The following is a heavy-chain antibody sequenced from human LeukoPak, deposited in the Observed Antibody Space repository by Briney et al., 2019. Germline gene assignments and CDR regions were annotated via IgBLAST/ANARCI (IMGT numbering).Heavy chain of an antibody. J-gene: IGHJ6*02. CDR3: ARDPGGNYYGMDV. CDR1: GGTFSSYA. Sequence: SVKVSCKAPGGTFSSYAISWVRQAPGQGLEWMGGIIPIFGTANYAQKFQGRVTITADESTSTAYMELSSLRSEDTAVYYCARDPGGNYYGMDVWGQGTTVTVSS. D-gene: IGHD3-10*01. CDR2: IIPIFGTA. V-gene: IGHV1-69*13.